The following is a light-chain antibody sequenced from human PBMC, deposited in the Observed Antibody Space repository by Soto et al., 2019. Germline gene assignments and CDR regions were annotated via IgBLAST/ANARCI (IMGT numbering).Light chain of an antibody. CDR2: KAS. J-gene: IGKJ1*01. CDR3: QQSFSTPPT. V-gene: IGKV1-5*03. Sequence: DIQMTQSPSTLSASVGDRVTITCRASQSISSWLAWYQQKPGKAPKLLIYKASTLESGVPSNFSGSGSGTEFTLTISSLQPEDFASYYCQQSFSTPPTFGQGTKVEIK. CDR1: QSISSW.